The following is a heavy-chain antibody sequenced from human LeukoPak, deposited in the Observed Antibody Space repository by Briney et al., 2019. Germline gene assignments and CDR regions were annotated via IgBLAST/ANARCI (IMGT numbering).Heavy chain of an antibody. CDR3: ARGRQRGD. CDR2: IKQDGSEK. D-gene: IGHD6-25*01. J-gene: IGHJ4*02. CDR1: GFSFSSNW. V-gene: IGHV3-7*01. Sequence: PGGSLRLSCGASGFSFSSNWMSWVRQAPGRGLEWVANIKQDGSEKHYVDSVKGRFTISRDNGKNSLYLQMNSLRAEDTAVYYCARGRQRGDWGQGTLVTVSS.